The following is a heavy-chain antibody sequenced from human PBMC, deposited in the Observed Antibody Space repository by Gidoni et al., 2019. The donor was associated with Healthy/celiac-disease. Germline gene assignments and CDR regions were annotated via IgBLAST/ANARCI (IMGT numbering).Heavy chain of an antibody. D-gene: IGHD6-19*01. CDR2: IRSKANSYAT. CDR3: TRRTVAATWDYYGMDV. CDR1: GFNFSGSA. Sequence: EVQLVESGGGLVQPGGSLKLSCAASGFNFSGSALHWVRQASGKGLECVGRIRSKANSYATAYAASVKGRFTISRDDSKNTAYLQMNSLKTEDTAVYYCTRRTVAATWDYYGMDVWGQGTTVTVSS. J-gene: IGHJ6*02. V-gene: IGHV3-73*01.